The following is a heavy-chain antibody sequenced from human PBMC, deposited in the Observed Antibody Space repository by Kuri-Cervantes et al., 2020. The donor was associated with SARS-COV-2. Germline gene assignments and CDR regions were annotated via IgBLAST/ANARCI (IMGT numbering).Heavy chain of an antibody. CDR2: ISGSGGST. V-gene: IGHV3-23*01. J-gene: IGHJ3*02. CDR3: ANLQWLLIDDAFDI. D-gene: IGHD3-22*01. CDR1: GFTFSSYA. Sequence: GESLKISCAASGFTFSSYAMSWVRQAPGRGLEWVSAISGSGGSTYYADSVKGRFTISRDNSKNTLYLQMNSLRTEDTAVYYCANLQWLLIDDAFDIWGQGIMVTVSS.